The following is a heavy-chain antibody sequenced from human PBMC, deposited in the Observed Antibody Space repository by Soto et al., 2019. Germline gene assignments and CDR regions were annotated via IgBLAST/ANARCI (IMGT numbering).Heavy chain of an antibody. J-gene: IGHJ4*02. CDR3: VDPPCHHF. V-gene: IGHV3-23*04. Sequence: EVQLAESGGGLVQPGGSLRLSCATSGFSFTDYDMSWVRQAPGKGLEWVSSVAGGGQATFYSDSVKGRFTISRDNVKNTESLQMNSLRVDDTAVPYCVDPPCHHFWGQGTLVSVSS. CDR2: VAGGGQAT. CDR1: GFSFTDYD.